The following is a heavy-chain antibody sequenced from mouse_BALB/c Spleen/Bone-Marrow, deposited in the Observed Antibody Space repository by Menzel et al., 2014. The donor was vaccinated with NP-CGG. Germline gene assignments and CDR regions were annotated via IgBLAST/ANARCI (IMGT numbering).Heavy chain of an antibody. D-gene: IGHD2-2*01. CDR1: GYAFTNYL. CDR3: ARSRGYDVGPFAF. CDR2: INPGSGSS. J-gene: IGHJ3*01. Sequence: QVQLQQSGAELVRPGASVKVSCKASGYAFTNYLIEWVKQRPGQGLEWIGVINPGSGSSNYNENFKGKATLTADSSSSTAYMLLNSLTSDDSAVYFCARSRGYDVGPFAFWGQGTLVTVSA. V-gene: IGHV1-54*01.